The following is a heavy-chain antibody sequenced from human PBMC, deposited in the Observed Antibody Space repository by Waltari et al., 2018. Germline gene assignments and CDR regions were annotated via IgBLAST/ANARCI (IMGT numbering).Heavy chain of an antibody. V-gene: IGHV4-34*01. CDR3: ARDSPRITIFGVRHYYYGMDV. D-gene: IGHD3-3*01. J-gene: IGHJ6*02. Sequence: QVQLQQWGAGLLKPSETLSLTCAVYGGSFSGYYWSWIRQPPGKGLEWIGEINHSGSTNYNPSLKSRGTISGDTSKNQCSLKLSAVTAADTAVYYCARDSPRITIFGVRHYYYGMDVWGQGTTVTVSS. CDR2: INHSGST. CDR1: GGSFSGYY.